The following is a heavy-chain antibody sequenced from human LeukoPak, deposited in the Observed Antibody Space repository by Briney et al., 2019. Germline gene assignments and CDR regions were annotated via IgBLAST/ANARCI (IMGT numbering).Heavy chain of an antibody. V-gene: IGHV3-48*04. D-gene: IGHD2-2*02. CDR3: ARGRAAQLTLGYCSSTICYTPPYFDY. CDR1: RFTFSTYS. J-gene: IGHJ4*02. Sequence: PGGSLRLSCAASRFTFSTYSMNWVRQAPGKGLEWVSYISGSSSNIYYADSVEGRFTISRDNAKNSLHLQMNSLGAEDTAVYYCARGRAAQLTLGYCSSTICYTPPYFDYWGQGALVTVSS. CDR2: ISGSSSNI.